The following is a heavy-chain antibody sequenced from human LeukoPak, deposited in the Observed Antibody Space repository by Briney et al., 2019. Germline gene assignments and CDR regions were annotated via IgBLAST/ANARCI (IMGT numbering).Heavy chain of an antibody. D-gene: IGHD1-14*01. V-gene: IGHV4-59*08. Sequence: PSETLSLTCTVSGGSMSSYYWSWIRQPPGKGLEWIGYIYYSGSTKYNPSLKSRVTISVDTSKNQFSLKLSSVTAADTAVYYCARRGSGASLEYYFDLWGRGTLVTVSS. J-gene: IGHJ2*01. CDR3: ARRGSGASLEYYFDL. CDR1: GGSMSSYY. CDR2: IYYSGST.